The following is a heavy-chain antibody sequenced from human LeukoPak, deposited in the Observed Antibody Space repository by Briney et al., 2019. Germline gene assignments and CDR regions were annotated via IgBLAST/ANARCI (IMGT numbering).Heavy chain of an antibody. Sequence: GGSLRLSCAASGFTFSSYWMHWVRQAPGKGLVWVSCIKSDGSTTDYADSVKGRFTISRDNAKNTLYLQMNSLRAEDTAVYYCARDHSGPAAFEMWGQGAMVTVSS. CDR1: GFTFSSYW. J-gene: IGHJ3*02. CDR3: ARDHSGPAAFEM. V-gene: IGHV3-74*01. D-gene: IGHD3-10*01. CDR2: IKSDGSTT.